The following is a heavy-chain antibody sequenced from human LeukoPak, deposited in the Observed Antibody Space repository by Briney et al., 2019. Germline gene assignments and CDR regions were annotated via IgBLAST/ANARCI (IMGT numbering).Heavy chain of an antibody. CDR2: IYYSGST. D-gene: IGHD3-3*01. V-gene: IGHV4-39*07. CDR3: ATYYDFWMGFDY. J-gene: IGHJ4*02. CDR1: GGSISSSSYY. Sequence: SETLSLTCTVSGGSISSSSYYWGWIRQPPGKGLEWIGRIYYSGSTYYNPALKSRVTISVDTYKNQFSLKLSSVTAAATAVYYCATYYDFWMGFDYWGQGTLVTVSS.